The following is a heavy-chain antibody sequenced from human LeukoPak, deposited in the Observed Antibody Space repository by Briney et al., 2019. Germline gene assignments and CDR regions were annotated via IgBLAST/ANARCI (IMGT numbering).Heavy chain of an antibody. CDR2: ISNSGRNT. D-gene: IGHD6-6*01. V-gene: IGHV3-23*01. J-gene: IGHJ4*02. Sequence: GGSLRPSCSASGFTFRGYAMAWVRQAPGTGLGWVSAISNSGRNTYYADSVKGRFTISRDNSKNTLYLEMNSLRAEDTAVYYCSNWVEGARPSLDYWGQGALVTVSS. CDR3: SNWVEGARPSLDY. CDR1: GFTFRGYA.